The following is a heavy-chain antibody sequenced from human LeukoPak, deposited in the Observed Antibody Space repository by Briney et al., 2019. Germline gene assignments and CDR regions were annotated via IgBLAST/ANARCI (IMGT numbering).Heavy chain of an antibody. CDR2: ISYDGSDK. CDR1: GFSVSSYT. Sequence: GRSLRLSCAASGFSVSSYTIHWVRQAPGKGLEWVALISYDGSDKYNADSVKGRFTVSRDNSKNTVYVHMNSLRAEDTAVYYCARDGNYYGSERPYYYYGMDVWGQGTTVTVSS. CDR3: ARDGNYYGSERPYYYYGMDV. V-gene: IGHV3-30-3*01. J-gene: IGHJ6*02. D-gene: IGHD3-10*01.